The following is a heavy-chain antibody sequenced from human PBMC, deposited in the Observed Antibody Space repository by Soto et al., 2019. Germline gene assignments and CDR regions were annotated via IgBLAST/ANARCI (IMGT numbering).Heavy chain of an antibody. CDR3: ARDGERDTGLNFYYYLHGMDS. CDR1: GYTFTTYG. D-gene: IGHD1-1*01. V-gene: IGHV1-18*04. Sequence: ASVKVSCKASGYTFTTYGISWVRQAPGQGLEWMGWISPYNGTTKYAEKFQGEMTMTTDTATSTAYMDLRSLRSDDTAVYYCARDGERDTGLNFYYYLHGMDSWGQGTRVTVSS. CDR2: ISPYNGTT. J-gene: IGHJ6*02.